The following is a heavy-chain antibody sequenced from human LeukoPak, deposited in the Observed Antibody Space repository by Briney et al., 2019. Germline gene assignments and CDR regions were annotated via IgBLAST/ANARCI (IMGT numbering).Heavy chain of an antibody. CDR2: ISSSGTTI. J-gene: IGHJ3*02. V-gene: IGHV3-48*03. Sequence: PGGSLRLSCAASGFTFSSYEMNWVRQAPGKGLEWVSYISSSGTTIYYADSVKGRFTISRDNAKNSLYLQMNSLRAEDTAVYCARDRSRGLLDAFDIWGQGTMVTVSS. CDR1: GFTFSSYE. CDR3: ARDRSRGLLDAFDI. D-gene: IGHD5-18*01.